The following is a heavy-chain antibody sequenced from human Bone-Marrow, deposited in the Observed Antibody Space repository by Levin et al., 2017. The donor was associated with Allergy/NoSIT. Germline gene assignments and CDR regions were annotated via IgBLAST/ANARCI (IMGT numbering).Heavy chain of an antibody. CDR3: ARQGGGLWFGRLLLGGFEI. CDR1: FSPFTLPF. V-gene: IGHV5-51*01. Sequence: GESLKISCKASFSPFTLPFLSFFLPLPFKGLEWMGAIYPGDSDTRYSPSFQGQVTISADKSISTAYLHWSSLKASDTAIFHCARQGGGLWFGRLLLGGFEIWGQGTMVTVSS. J-gene: IGHJ3*02. D-gene: IGHD3-10*01. CDR2: IYPGDSDT.